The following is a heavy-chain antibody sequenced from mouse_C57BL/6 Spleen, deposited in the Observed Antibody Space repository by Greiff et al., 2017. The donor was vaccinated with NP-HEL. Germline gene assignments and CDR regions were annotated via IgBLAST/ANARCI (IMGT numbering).Heavy chain of an antibody. V-gene: IGHV1-59*01. CDR3: ARGGVDEYEAD. J-gene: IGHJ3*01. CDR2: IYPSDRYT. CDR1: GYTFTSYW. Sequence: VQLQQPGAELVRPGTSVKLSCKASGYTFTSYWMHWVKQRPGQGLAWIGVIYPSDRYTNYNQKFKGKATVTVDTSSSTAYMQLSSVASEDSAVYYCARGGVDEYEADWGQGTLVTVSA. D-gene: IGHD2-4*01.